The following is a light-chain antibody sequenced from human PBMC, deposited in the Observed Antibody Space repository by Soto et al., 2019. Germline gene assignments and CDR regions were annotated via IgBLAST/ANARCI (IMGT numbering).Light chain of an antibody. V-gene: IGKV3-20*01. CDR3: QQNGRSPT. J-gene: IGKJ3*01. CDR2: DAV. Sequence: EIVLTQSPDALSLSPGERVSLSCRASRPVVRQYIAWYRQKPGQAPRLLIHDAVSRATGIPDRFSGSGSGSGTDFTLFISRLEPEDCGVYYCQQNGRSPTFGPGTKVEVK. CDR1: RPVVRQY.